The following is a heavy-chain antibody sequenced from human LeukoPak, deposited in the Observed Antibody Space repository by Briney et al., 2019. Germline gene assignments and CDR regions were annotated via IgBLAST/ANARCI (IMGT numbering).Heavy chain of an antibody. D-gene: IGHD4-4*01. V-gene: IGHV3-9*01. CDR2: ISWNSGSI. CDR3: AKDIHRSSNYYFDY. J-gene: IGHJ4*02. Sequence: GGSLRLSCAASGFTFDDYAMHWVRQAPGKGLEWVSGISWNSGSIGYTDSVKGRFTISRDNAKNSLYLQMNSLRAEDTALYYCAKDIHRSSNYYFDYWGQGTLVTVSS. CDR1: GFTFDDYA.